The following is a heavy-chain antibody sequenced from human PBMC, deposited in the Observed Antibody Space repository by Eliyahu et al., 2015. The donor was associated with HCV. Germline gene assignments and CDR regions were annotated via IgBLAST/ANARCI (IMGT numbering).Heavy chain of an antibody. Sequence: QVQLVQSGAEMKKPGAAVKVSCKASGYIFTSHAMHWVRQAAGQRLEWMGWINAGKGNTKYSQNFQGRVTITRDTSASIAYMELSSLRSEDTGVYYCARDSSGWGWFDPWGQGTLVTVSS. D-gene: IGHD6-19*01. CDR1: GYIFTSHA. CDR2: INAGKGNT. V-gene: IGHV1-3*01. CDR3: ARDSSGWGWFDP. J-gene: IGHJ5*02.